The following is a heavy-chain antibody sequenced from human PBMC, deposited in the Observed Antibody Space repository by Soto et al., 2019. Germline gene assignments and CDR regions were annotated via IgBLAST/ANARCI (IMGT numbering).Heavy chain of an antibody. J-gene: IGHJ4*02. CDR1: GFTFSSYA. V-gene: IGHV3-23*01. Sequence: GGSLRLSCAASGFTFSSYAMSWVRQAPGKGLGWVSAISGSGGSTYYADSVKGRFTISRDNSKNTLYLQMNSLRAEDTAVYYCAKTPYVSSGWFPNYLDYWGQGTLVPSPQ. CDR3: AKTPYVSSGWFPNYLDY. CDR2: ISGSGGST. D-gene: IGHD6-19*01.